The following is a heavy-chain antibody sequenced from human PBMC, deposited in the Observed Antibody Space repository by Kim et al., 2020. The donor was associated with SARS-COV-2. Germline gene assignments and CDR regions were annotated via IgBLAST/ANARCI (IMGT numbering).Heavy chain of an antibody. CDR1: GFTFDDYA. V-gene: IGHV3-9*01. Sequence: GGSLRLSCAASGFTFDDYAMHWVRQAPGKGLEWVSGISWNSGSIGYADSVKGRFTISRDNAKNSLYLQMNSLRAEDTALYYCAKDSSSSQKDAFDIWGQGTMVSVSS. J-gene: IGHJ3*02. CDR2: ISWNSGSI. D-gene: IGHD6-13*01. CDR3: AKDSSSSQKDAFDI.